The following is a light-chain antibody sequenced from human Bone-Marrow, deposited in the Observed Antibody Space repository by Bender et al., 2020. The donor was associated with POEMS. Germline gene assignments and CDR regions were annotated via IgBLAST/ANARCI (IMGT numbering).Light chain of an antibody. CDR3: SSYERGGWV. Sequence: QSALTQPASVSGSPGQSITISCTGTGSDVGGYNLVSWYQQHPGKAPKLMIYAVNKRPSGLSNRFSGSKSDKTATLTISGLQAEDEADYYCSSYERGGWVFGGGTKVTVL. J-gene: IGLJ3*02. V-gene: IGLV2-23*02. CDR2: AVN. CDR1: GSDVGGYNL.